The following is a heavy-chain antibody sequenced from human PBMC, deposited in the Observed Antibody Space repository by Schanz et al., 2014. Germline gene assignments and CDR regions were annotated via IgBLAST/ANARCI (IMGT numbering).Heavy chain of an antibody. J-gene: IGHJ4*02. D-gene: IGHD5-12*01. CDR1: GYSFFSHA. V-gene: IGHV1-3*01. CDR2: INAANGNT. CDR3: ARAFGGYDPAGALDY. Sequence: QVQLVQSGAEVKNPGASVKVSCKASGYSFFSHAIHWVRQAPGQRLEWMGCINAANGNTRYSQKFQGRVTITRDTSATTAYMELSSLRSEDTAVYYCARAFGGYDPAGALDYWGQGTLVTVSS.